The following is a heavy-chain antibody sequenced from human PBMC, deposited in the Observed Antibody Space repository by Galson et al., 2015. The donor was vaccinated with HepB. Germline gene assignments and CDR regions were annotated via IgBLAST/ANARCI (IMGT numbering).Heavy chain of an antibody. V-gene: IGHV3-48*03. CDR1: GFTFSSYE. J-gene: IGHJ2*01. Sequence: SLRLSCAASGFTFSSYEMNWVRQAPGKGLEWVSYISSSGSTIYYADSVKGRFTISRDNAKNSLYLQMNSLRAEDTAVYYCARVTPEYSSSWYYWYFDLWGRGTLVTVSS. D-gene: IGHD6-13*01. CDR3: ARVTPEYSSSWYYWYFDL. CDR2: ISSSGSTI.